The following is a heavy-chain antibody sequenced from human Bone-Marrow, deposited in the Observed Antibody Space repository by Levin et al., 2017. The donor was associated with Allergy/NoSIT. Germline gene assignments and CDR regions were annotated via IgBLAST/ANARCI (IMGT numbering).Heavy chain of an antibody. D-gene: IGHD5-18*01. CDR2: INPNSGGT. CDR1: GYTFTGYY. V-gene: IGHV1-2*02. J-gene: IGHJ4*02. Sequence: ASVKVSCKASGYTFTGYYMHWVRQAPGQGLEWMGWINPNSGGTNYAQKFQGRVTMTRDTSISTAYMELSRLRSDDTAVYFCARVDTTMAGRGDYWGQGTLVTVSS. CDR3: ARVDTTMAGRGDY.